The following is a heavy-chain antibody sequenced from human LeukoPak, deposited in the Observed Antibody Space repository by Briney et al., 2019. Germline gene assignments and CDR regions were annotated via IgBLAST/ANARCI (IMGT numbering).Heavy chain of an antibody. CDR2: INPNSGGT. D-gene: IGHD2-2*01. V-gene: IGHV1-2*06. Sequence: AASVKVSCKASGYTFTGYYMHWVRQAPGQGLEWMGRINPNSGGTNYAQKFQGRVTMTRDTSISTAYMELSRLRSDDTAVYYCARSKRGYCSSTSCYFFDYWGQGTLVTVSS. CDR1: GYTFTGYY. CDR3: ARSKRGYCSSTSCYFFDY. J-gene: IGHJ4*02.